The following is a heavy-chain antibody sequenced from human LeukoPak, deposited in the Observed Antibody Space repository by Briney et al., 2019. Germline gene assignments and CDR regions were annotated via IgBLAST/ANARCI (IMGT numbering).Heavy chain of an antibody. V-gene: IGHV3-23*01. CDR2: ISGSGGST. Sequence: HPGGSLTLPCAASGFTFSRYAMSWVRQAPGKGLEWVSAISGSGGSTYYAVSVEGRFTISRDNAQTTLYLQINSQRAEDTAVYYYAKDRGMIVVVICSDPWGQGTLVTVSS. CDR3: AKDRGMIVVVICSDP. CDR1: GFTFSRYA. J-gene: IGHJ5*02. D-gene: IGHD3-22*01.